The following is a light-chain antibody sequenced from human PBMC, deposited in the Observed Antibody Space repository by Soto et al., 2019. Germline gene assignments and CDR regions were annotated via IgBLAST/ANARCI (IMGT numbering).Light chain of an antibody. J-gene: IGLJ1*01. CDR2: ENN. CDR1: SSNIGNNY. Sequence: QSVLTQPPSVSAAPGQKVTISCSGSSSNIGNNYVSWYQQLPGTAPKLLIYENNKRPSGIPDRFSDSKSGTSATLGITGLQTGDEADYYCGTWDSSLSAEVFGTGTKLTVL. V-gene: IGLV1-51*02. CDR3: GTWDSSLSAEV.